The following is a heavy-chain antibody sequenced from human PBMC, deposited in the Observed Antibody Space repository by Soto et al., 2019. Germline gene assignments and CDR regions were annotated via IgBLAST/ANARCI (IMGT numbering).Heavy chain of an antibody. J-gene: IGHJ2*01. CDR3: ARSTGYSSSWYLDL. V-gene: IGHV4-31*03. CDR1: GGYISSGGYY. D-gene: IGHD6-13*01. CDR2: IYYSGST. Sequence: QVQLQESGPGLVKPSQTLSLTCTVTGGYISSGGYYWSWIRQHPGKGLEWIGYIYYSGSTYYNPSLKSRVTISVDTSKNQFSLKLSSVTAADTAVYYCARSTGYSSSWYLDLWGRGTLVTVSS.